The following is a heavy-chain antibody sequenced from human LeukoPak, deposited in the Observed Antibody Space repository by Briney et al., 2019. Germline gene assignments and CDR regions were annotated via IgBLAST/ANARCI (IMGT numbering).Heavy chain of an antibody. Sequence: PSETLSLTCTVSGGSITSKTYYWAWIRQPPGKELEWIGNIYYNGSTCYTPSLKSRLTISVDASKNQFSLKLSSVAAADTAVYYCARTPPPDFYDSSGYYYEGGDYWGQGTLVTVSS. CDR1: GGSITSKTYY. D-gene: IGHD3-22*01. CDR3: ARTPPPDFYDSSGYYYEGGDY. CDR2: IYYNGST. V-gene: IGHV4-39*01. J-gene: IGHJ4*02.